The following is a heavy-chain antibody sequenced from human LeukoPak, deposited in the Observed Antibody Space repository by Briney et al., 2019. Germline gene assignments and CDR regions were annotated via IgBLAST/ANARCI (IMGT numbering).Heavy chain of an antibody. CDR2: IKQDGSEK. CDR1: GFTFSSYW. V-gene: IGHV3-7*01. CDR3: AREGVCGGDCYSKSY. D-gene: IGHD2-21*02. Sequence: GGSLRLSCAASGFTFSSYWMSWVRQAPGKGLEWVANIKQDGSEKYYVDSVKGRFTISRDNAKNSLSLQMNSLRAEDTAVYFCAREGVCGGDCYSKSYWGQGTLVTVSS. J-gene: IGHJ4*02.